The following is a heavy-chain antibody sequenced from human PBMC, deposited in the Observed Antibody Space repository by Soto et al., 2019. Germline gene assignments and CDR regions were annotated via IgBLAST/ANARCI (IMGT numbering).Heavy chain of an antibody. J-gene: IGHJ4*02. Sequence: QLQLQESGSGLVKPSQTLSLTCAVSGGSISSGGYSWSWIRQPPGKGLEWIGYISHSGSTYYNPSLKSRVTMSVDRSKNQFSLKLSSVTAADAAMYYCASGSHVPHYWGQGTLVTVSS. D-gene: IGHD6-6*01. CDR3: ASGSHVPHY. V-gene: IGHV4-30-2*01. CDR2: ISHSGST. CDR1: GGSISSGGYS.